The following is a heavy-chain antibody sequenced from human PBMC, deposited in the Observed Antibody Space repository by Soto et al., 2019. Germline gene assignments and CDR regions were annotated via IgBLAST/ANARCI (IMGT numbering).Heavy chain of an antibody. J-gene: IGHJ4*02. CDR2: ISSRGDII. D-gene: IGHD3-22*01. CDR3: ARDLGYYDSSGYFDY. V-gene: IGHV3-11*01. Sequence: PGGSLRLSCAVSGFIFSDYYMSWIRQAPWKGLEWVSYISSRGDIIYYADSVKGRFTISRDNAKNSLYLQMNSLRAEDTAVYYCARDLGYYDSSGYFDYWGQGTLVTVSS. CDR1: GFIFSDYY.